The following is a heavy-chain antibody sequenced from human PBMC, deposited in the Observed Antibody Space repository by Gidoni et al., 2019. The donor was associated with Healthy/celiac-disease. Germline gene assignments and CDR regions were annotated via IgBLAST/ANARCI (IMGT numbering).Heavy chain of an antibody. V-gene: IGHV5-51*03. CDR3: ARRYCTNGVCQHDAFDI. CDR1: GYSFTSYW. Sequence: EVQLVQSGAEVKKPGESLKISCKGSGYSFTSYWIGWVRQMPGKGLEWRGIIYPGDSDTRDSPSFQGQVTIAADKSISTAYLQWSILKASDTAMYYCARRYCTNGVCQHDAFDIWGQGTMVTVSS. J-gene: IGHJ3*02. D-gene: IGHD2-8*01. CDR2: IYPGDSDT.